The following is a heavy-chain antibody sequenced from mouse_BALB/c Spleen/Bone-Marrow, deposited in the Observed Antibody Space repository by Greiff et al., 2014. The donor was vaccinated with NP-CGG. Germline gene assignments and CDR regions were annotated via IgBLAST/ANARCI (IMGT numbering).Heavy chain of an antibody. D-gene: IGHD2-1*01. V-gene: IGHV1-63*02. CDR1: GYTFTNYW. CDR3: ASNYGNYGGYAMDY. Sequence: QVQLKDSGAELVRPGTSVKMSCKAAGYTFTNYWIGWVKQRPGHGLEWIGDIYPGGGYTNYNEKFKGKATLTADTSSSTAYMQLSSLTPEDSAIYYCASNYGNYGGYAMDYWGQGTSVTVSS. J-gene: IGHJ4*01. CDR2: IYPGGGYT.